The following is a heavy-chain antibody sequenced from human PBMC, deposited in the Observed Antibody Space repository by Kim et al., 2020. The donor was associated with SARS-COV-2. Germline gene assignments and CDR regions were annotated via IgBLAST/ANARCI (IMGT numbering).Heavy chain of an antibody. J-gene: IGHJ1*01. CDR2: ISYDGSNK. CDR1: GFTFSSYG. CDR3: VRGGGGRKYNAEYFQH. D-gene: IGHD1-20*01. Sequence: GGSLRLSCAASGFTFSSYGMHWVRQAPGKGLEWVAVISYDGSNKYYADSVKGRFTISRDNSKNTLYLQMNSLRAEDTAVYYCVRGGGGRKYNAEYFQHWGQGTLVTVSS. V-gene: IGHV3-33*05.